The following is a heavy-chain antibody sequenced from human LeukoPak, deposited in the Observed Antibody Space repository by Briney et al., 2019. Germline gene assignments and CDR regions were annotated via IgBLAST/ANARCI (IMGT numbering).Heavy chain of an antibody. Sequence: PGGSLRLSCAASGFTFDDYAMHWVRQAPGKGLEWVANIKLDGSQKYYVDSLKGRFTITRDNAKNSVYLQMNSLRAEDTAVYYCARDVDYANPRHDYWGQGTLVTVSS. CDR2: IKLDGSQK. V-gene: IGHV3-7*01. J-gene: IGHJ4*02. D-gene: IGHD4/OR15-4a*01. CDR1: GFTFDDYA. CDR3: ARDVDYANPRHDY.